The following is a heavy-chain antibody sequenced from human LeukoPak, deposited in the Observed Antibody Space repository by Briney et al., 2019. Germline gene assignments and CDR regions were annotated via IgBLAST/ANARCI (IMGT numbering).Heavy chain of an antibody. D-gene: IGHD1-26*01. CDR3: AGEVGGSWFDP. V-gene: IGHV4-61*02. CDR2: IYSRGNT. Sequence: PSETLSLTCTASGGSISSGSHYWSWIRQPAGKGLEWIGRIYSRGNTNYNPSLKSRVTISLDTSKNQFSLKLSSVTAADTAVYYCAGEVGGSWFDPWGLGTLVTVSS. CDR1: GGSISSGSHY. J-gene: IGHJ5*02.